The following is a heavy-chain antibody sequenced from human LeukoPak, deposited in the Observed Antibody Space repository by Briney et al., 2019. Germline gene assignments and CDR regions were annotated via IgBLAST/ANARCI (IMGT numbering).Heavy chain of an antibody. Sequence: SETLSLTCTVSGGSISSSSYYWGWIRQPPGKGLEWIGSIYYSGSTYYNPSLKSRVTISVDTSKNQFSLKLSSVTAADTAVYYCARDRGELLWFGELRDYYYYYYMDVWGKGTTVTASS. CDR2: IYYSGST. CDR1: GGSISSSSYY. CDR3: ARDRGELLWFGELRDYYYYYYMDV. D-gene: IGHD3-10*01. V-gene: IGHV4-39*02. J-gene: IGHJ6*03.